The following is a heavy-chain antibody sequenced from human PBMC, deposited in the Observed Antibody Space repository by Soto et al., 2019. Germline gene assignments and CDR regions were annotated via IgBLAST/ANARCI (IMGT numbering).Heavy chain of an antibody. CDR2: INWNGGSI. CDR1: GFTFDCYA. CDR3: VKDESINWYSGHFRH. V-gene: IGHV3-9*01. D-gene: IGHD6-13*01. J-gene: IGHJ1*01. Sequence: PGGSLRLSCAASGFTFDCYAMHWVRQAPGKGLEWVSGINWNGGSIGYGDSEKRRFAISRDNAKNSLHLQMNSLSAEDTAFYYCVKDESINWYSGHFRHWGQGTLVTVSS.